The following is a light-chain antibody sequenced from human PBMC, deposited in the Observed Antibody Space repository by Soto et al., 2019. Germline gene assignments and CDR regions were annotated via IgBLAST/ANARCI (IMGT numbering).Light chain of an antibody. J-gene: IGLJ2*01. CDR1: TSDVGGYNY. CDR2: DVS. Sequence: QSALTQPASVSGSPGQSITISCTGTTSDVGGYNYVSWYQQHPGKAPKLMIYDVSNRPSGVSNRFFGSKSGNTASLTISGLQAEDEADYYCSSYTSSNTLVFGGVTKLTVL. V-gene: IGLV2-14*01. CDR3: SSYTSSNTLV.